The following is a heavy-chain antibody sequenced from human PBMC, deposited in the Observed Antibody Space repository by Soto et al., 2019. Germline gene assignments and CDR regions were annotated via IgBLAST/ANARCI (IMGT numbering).Heavy chain of an antibody. CDR1: GFTFSSYA. V-gene: IGHV3-30*04. Sequence: VGSLRLSCAASGFTFSSYAMHWVRQAPGKGLEWVAVISYDGNIKYYVDSVKGRFTLSRDNSKNTLYLQMNSLRAEDTAVYYCARDQGTPMAREHCYGVDVWGQGTTVTVSS. D-gene: IGHD5-18*01. CDR2: ISYDGNIK. CDR3: ARDQGTPMAREHCYGVDV. J-gene: IGHJ6*02.